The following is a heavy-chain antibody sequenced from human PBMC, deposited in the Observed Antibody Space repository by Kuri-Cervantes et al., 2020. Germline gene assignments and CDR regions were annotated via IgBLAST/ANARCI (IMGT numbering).Heavy chain of an antibody. CDR1: GFTFSSYA. CDR2: ISYDGSNK. J-gene: IGHJ4*02. V-gene: IGHV3-30-3*01. Sequence: GESLKISCAASGFTFSSYAMHWVRQAPGKGLEWVAVISYDGSNKYYADSVKGRFTISRDNSKNTLYLQMNSRRAEDTAVYYCAREMATINSRAFDYWGQGTLVTVSS. D-gene: IGHD5-24*01. CDR3: AREMATINSRAFDY.